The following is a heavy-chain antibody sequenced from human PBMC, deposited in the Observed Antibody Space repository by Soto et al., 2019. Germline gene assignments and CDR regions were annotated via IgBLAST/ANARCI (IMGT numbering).Heavy chain of an antibody. CDR1: DGSLSGSY. Sequence: PSETLSLTCAVDDGSLSGSYWSWISQPPGTGLEWIGEIHHSGSTYYNPSLKSRVTLSVDTSKNQFSLRLSSVTAADPAVYYCAREIMPLTKDWYFYLWGRGTLLPVSS. J-gene: IGHJ2*01. D-gene: IGHD2-2*01. V-gene: IGHV4-34*01. CDR3: AREIMPLTKDWYFYL. CDR2: IHHSGST.